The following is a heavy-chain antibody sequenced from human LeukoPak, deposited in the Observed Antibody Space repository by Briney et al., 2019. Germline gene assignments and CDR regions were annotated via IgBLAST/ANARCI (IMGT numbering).Heavy chain of an antibody. V-gene: IGHV1-3*01. D-gene: IGHD3-10*01. J-gene: IGHJ4*02. Sequence: ASVKVSCKASGYTFTSYAMHWVRQAPGQRLEWMGWINAGNGNTKYSQKFQGRVTITADKSTSTAYMELSSLRSEDTAVYYCAREKVTMVRGVFDYWGQGTLVTVSS. CDR2: INAGNGNT. CDR3: AREKVTMVRGVFDY. CDR1: GYTFTSYA.